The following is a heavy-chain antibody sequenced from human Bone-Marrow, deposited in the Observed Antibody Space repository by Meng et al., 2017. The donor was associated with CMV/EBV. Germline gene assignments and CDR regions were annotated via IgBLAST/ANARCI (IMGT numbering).Heavy chain of an antibody. V-gene: IGHV4-61*01. Sequence: SETLSLTCTVSGGSVSSGSYYWSWIRQPPGKGLEWIGYIYYSGSTNYNPSLKSRVTISVDTSKNQFSLKLSSVTAADTAVYYCARSPPRGMVREPRDAFDIWGQGTTVTVSS. D-gene: IGHD3-10*01. J-gene: IGHJ3*02. CDR3: ARSPPRGMVREPRDAFDI. CDR1: GGSVSSGSYY. CDR2: IYYSGST.